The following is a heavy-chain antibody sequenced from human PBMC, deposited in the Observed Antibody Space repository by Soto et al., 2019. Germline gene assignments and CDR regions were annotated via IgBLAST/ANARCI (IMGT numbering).Heavy chain of an antibody. D-gene: IGHD2-2*01. CDR3: AIRTGQLAIISEFDGDWFFEV. CDR2: ISPDSGGT. V-gene: IGHV1-2*02. CDR1: GYTFTDYY. Sequence: PSVKVSCKASGYTFTDYYIHWVRQAPGQGLEWVGWISPDSGGTNLAQRFQGRVTMTSDTSINTAYMELSSLRSDDTAVYYCAIRTGQLAIISEFDGDWFFEVWGRGTLVTVSS. J-gene: IGHJ2*01.